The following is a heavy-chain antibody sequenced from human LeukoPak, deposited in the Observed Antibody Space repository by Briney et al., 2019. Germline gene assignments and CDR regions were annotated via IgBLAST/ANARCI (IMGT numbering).Heavy chain of an antibody. V-gene: IGHV3-23*01. J-gene: IGHJ4*02. Sequence: GGSLRLSCAASGFTFSYYTMYWVRQAPGKGLEWVSIIGISGGGIHYADSVKGRFTISRDNSKNTPYLQMNSLRAEDTAVYYCAIDPNWGVDYWGQGVLVTVSS. CDR3: AIDPNWGVDY. CDR1: GFTFSYYT. CDR2: IGISGGGI. D-gene: IGHD7-27*01.